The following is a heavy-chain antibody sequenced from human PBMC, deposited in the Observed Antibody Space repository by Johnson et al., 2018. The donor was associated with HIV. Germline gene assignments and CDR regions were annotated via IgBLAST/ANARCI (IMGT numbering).Heavy chain of an antibody. CDR3: ARGLLWFRELLGAFDI. Sequence: VQLVESGGGLVQPGGSLRLSCAASGFTFSSYAMSWVRQAPGKGLEWVSAISGSGGSTYYADSVTGRFTISRDNSKNTLYLQSNSLRAEDTAVYYCARGLLWFRELLGAFDIWGQGTMVTVSS. D-gene: IGHD3-10*01. V-gene: IGHV3-23*04. CDR2: ISGSGGST. CDR1: GFTFSSYA. J-gene: IGHJ3*02.